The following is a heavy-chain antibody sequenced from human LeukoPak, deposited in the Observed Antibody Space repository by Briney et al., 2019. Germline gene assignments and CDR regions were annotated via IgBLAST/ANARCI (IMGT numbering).Heavy chain of an antibody. V-gene: IGHV3-11*01. CDR2: ISSSGSTI. Sequence: PGGSLRLSCAASGFTFSDYYMSWIRQAPGKGLEWVSYISSSGSTIYYADSVKGRFTISRDNAKNSLYLQMNSLRAEDTAVYYCARGSWYSSSWTDYYYYGMAVWGQGTPVTVSS. CDR3: ARGSWYSSSWTDYYYYGMAV. CDR1: GFTFSDYY. J-gene: IGHJ6*02. D-gene: IGHD6-13*01.